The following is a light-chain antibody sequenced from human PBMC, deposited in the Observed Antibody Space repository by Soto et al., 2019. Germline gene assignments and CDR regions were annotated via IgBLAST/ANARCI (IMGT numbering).Light chain of an antibody. CDR1: QSVSSL. V-gene: IGKV3-15*01. CDR3: QKYHYWPYN. CDR2: STS. J-gene: IGKJ2*01. Sequence: VLTQSPATLSVSPGERVTLSCRASQSVSSLLAWYQQKPGQAPRLLIYSTSTRATGIPARFSGSGSGTEFTLTISNLQSEDFAIYYYQKYHYWPYNFGERTNLEIK.